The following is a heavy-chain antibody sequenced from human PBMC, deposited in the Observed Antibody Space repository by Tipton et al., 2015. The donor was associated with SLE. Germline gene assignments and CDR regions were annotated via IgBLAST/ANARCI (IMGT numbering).Heavy chain of an antibody. D-gene: IGHD4-11*01. Sequence: VQLVQSGPEVKKPGESLRISCKGSGYSFTSYWISWVRQMPGKGLEWMGRIDPRDSYTNYSPSFQGHVTISADKSISTAYLQWSSLKASDTAMYYCARPAVTTVRGTWFDPWGQGTLVTVSS. J-gene: IGHJ5*02. CDR3: ARPAVTTVRGTWFDP. V-gene: IGHV5-10-1*01. CDR1: GYSFTSYW. CDR2: IDPRDSYT.